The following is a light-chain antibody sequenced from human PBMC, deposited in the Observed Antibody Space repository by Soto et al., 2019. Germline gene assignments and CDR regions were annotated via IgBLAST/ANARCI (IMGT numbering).Light chain of an antibody. CDR3: ATWDDNLNGPV. V-gene: IGLV1-44*01. Sequence: QSVLTQAPSASGTPGQRVIFSCSGGSSNIGSNTVNWYQQFPGTAPKLLMHSNNQRPSGGPDRFSGSKSGTSASRAISGVQSEDDADYYCATWDDNLNGPVFGGGTELTVL. CDR1: SSNIGSNT. CDR2: SNN. J-gene: IGLJ2*01.